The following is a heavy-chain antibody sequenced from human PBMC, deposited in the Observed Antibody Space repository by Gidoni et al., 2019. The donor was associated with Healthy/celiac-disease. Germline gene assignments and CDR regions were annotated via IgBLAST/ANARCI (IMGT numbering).Heavy chain of an antibody. V-gene: IGHV4-39*07. Sequence: QLQLQESGPGLVKPSETLSLTCTVPGGSIRSSSYYWGWIRQPPGKGLEWIGSIYYSGSTYYNPSLKSRVTISVDTSKNQFSLKLSSVTAADTAVYYCARDQVLVGGSLFDYWGQGTLVTVSS. J-gene: IGHJ4*02. CDR3: ARDQVLVGGSLFDY. CDR1: GGSIRSSSYY. D-gene: IGHD2-15*01. CDR2: IYYSGST.